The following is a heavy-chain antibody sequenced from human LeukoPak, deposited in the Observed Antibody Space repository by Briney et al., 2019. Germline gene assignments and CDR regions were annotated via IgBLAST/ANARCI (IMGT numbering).Heavy chain of an antibody. D-gene: IGHD5-18*01. Sequence: GGSLRLPCAASGFPFSAYAMTWVRQAPGKGPEWVSSISPQGTTYYADSVEGRFTVSRDNSRNTLFLQMGSLRADDMAVYYCAKPRVDSGTGSSYGHGLDFWGQGTLVTVSS. CDR1: GFPFSAYA. CDR2: ISPQGTT. J-gene: IGHJ4*02. V-gene: IGHV3-23*01. CDR3: AKPRVDSGTGSSYGHGLDF.